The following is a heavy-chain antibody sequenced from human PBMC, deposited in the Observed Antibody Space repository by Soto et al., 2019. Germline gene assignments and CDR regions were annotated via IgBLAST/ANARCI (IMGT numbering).Heavy chain of an antibody. CDR3: AKDYGVRGIMTNLFDS. CDR2: ISGSGENT. Sequence: EVQLLESGGGLVQPGGSRRISCTASGFTFNNYAMAWVRHAPGKGLEWVSGISGSGENTTYADSVKGRFTISRDNSKNTLYLQMKRLRAEDTALYYCAKDYGVRGIMTNLFDSWGQGTLVTVSS. CDR1: GFTFNNYA. V-gene: IGHV3-23*01. J-gene: IGHJ4*02. D-gene: IGHD3-10*01.